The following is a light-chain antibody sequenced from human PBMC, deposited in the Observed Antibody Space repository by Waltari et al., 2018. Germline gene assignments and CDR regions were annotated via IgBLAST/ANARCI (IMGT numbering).Light chain of an antibody. Sequence: QSALTQPRSVSGSPGQSVTISCTGTSSDVGDYNYVSWYQQPPGKAPQLMIYDVTKRPSGVPDRFSGSKSGNTASLTISGLQAEDEADYYCCSYAGSHTWVFGGGTKLTVL. CDR1: SSDVGDYNY. CDR3: CSYAGSHTWV. CDR2: DVT. V-gene: IGLV2-11*01. J-gene: IGLJ3*02.